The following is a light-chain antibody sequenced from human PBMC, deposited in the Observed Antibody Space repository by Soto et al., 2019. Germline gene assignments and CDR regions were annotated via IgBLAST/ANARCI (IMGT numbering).Light chain of an antibody. J-gene: IGKJ5*01. CDR3: QQFNPYPPIT. V-gene: IGKV1-13*02. CDR1: QGISSA. Sequence: AIQLTQSPSSLSASVGDRVTITCRASQGISSALAWYQQKPGKAPKLLIFGASSLESGVPSRFSGSGSGTDFPLTINSLQPDDFATYDCQQFNPYPPITFDQGTRVESK. CDR2: GAS.